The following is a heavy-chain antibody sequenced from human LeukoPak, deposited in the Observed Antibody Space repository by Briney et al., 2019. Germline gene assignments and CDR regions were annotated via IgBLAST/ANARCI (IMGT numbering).Heavy chain of an antibody. Sequence: GGSLRLSCAASGFTFRSYGMNWVRQAPGKGLEWVSTISGSGDSTYYADSVKGRFTISRDNSKNTLYLQMNSLRAEDTAVYYCAKHDYGDYVVDYWGQGTLVTVSS. CDR2: ISGSGDST. J-gene: IGHJ4*02. V-gene: IGHV3-23*01. D-gene: IGHD4-17*01. CDR1: GFTFRSYG. CDR3: AKHDYGDYVVDY.